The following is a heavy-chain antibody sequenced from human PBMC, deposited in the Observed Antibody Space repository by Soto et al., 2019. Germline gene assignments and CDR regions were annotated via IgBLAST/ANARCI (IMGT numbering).Heavy chain of an antibody. CDR3: ARDPDYGGNSGTNEDHY. V-gene: IGHV1-3*01. Sequence: QVQLVQSGAEVKKPGASVKVSCKASGYTFTSYAMHWVRQAPGQRLEWMGWINAGNGNTKYSQKFQGRVTITRDTSASTAYIELSSLRSEDTAVYYCARDPDYGGNSGTNEDHYWGQGTLVTVSS. J-gene: IGHJ4*02. CDR2: INAGNGNT. CDR1: GYTFTSYA. D-gene: IGHD4-17*01.